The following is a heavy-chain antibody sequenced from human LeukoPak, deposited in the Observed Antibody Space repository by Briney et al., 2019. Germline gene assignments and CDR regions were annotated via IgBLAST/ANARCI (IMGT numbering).Heavy chain of an antibody. CDR1: GFTFSSYS. J-gene: IGHJ4*02. CDR3: ASPYGGNSFSLDY. CDR2: ISSSSSYI. D-gene: IGHD4-17*01. V-gene: IGHV3-21*01. Sequence: GGSLRLSCAASGFTFSSYSMNWVRQAPGKGLEWVSSISSSSSYIYYADSVEGRFTISRDNAKNSLYLQMNSLRAEDTAVYYCASPYGGNSFSLDYWGQGTLVTVSS.